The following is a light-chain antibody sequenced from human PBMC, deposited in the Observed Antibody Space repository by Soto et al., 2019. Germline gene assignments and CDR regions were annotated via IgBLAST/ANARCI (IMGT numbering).Light chain of an antibody. CDR1: QDIGTS. J-gene: IGKJ4*01. Sequence: DIQLTQSPSFLSASVRDRVTITCRASQDIGTSLAWYQQRPGKAPKVLITAASTSQSEVPPRFSGSRSGTEFTLKISRLQPEDVKTYYCQQLNNNPPSFSRETKVEI. CDR3: QQLNNNPPS. V-gene: IGKV1-9*01. CDR2: AAS.